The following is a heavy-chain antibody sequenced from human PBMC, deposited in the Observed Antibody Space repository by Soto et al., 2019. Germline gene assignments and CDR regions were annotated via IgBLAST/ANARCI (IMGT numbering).Heavy chain of an antibody. CDR1: GFTFSSYI. CDR3: ARDSGSGSYYNDYYYYGMDV. Sequence: GGSLRLSCAASGFTFSSYIMNWVRQAPGKGLEWVSSISSSSIYIYYADSVKGRFTISRDNAKNSLYLQMNSLRAEDTAVYYCARDSGSGSYYNDYYYYGMDVWGQGTTVTV. J-gene: IGHJ6*02. D-gene: IGHD3-10*01. CDR2: ISSSSIYI. V-gene: IGHV3-21*01.